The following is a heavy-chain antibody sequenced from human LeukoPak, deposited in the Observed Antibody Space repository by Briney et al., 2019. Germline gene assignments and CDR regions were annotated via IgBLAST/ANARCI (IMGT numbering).Heavy chain of an antibody. CDR2: INNDGDST. J-gene: IGHJ1*01. D-gene: IGHD2-15*01. V-gene: IGHV3-23*01. CDR3: AQQVGYCSSGNCYFTY. CDR1: GFSFNSYA. Sequence: TGGSLRLSCAASGFSFNSYAMSWVRQAPGKGLEWVSAINNDGDSTYSADSVKGRFTVSRDNSKNTLYLQMNSLRAEDAAVYYCAQQVGYCSSGNCYFTYWGQGTLVTVSP.